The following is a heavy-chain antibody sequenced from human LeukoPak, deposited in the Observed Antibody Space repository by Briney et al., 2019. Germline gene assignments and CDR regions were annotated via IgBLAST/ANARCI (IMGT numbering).Heavy chain of an antibody. CDR3: AKTVFLSGWHFDY. CDR2: IYSTGST. Sequence: TSETLSLTCTVSAGSLNTYCWSWIRQPPGKGLEWIGYIYSTGSTNYNPSLKSRVTMSVDTSKNQFSLKLSYVTAADTAVYYCAKTVFLSGWHFDYWGQGTLVTVSS. V-gene: IGHV4-59*08. D-gene: IGHD3-3*01. J-gene: IGHJ4*02. CDR1: AGSLNTYC.